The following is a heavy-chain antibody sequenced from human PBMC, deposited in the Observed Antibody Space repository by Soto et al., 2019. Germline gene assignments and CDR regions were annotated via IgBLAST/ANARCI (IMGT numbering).Heavy chain of an antibody. V-gene: IGHV3-21*01. D-gene: IGHD3-22*01. CDR1: GFTFSSYS. Sequence: GGSLRLSCAASGFTFSSYSMNWVRQAPGKGLEWVSSISSSSSYIYYADSVKGRFTISRDNAKNSLYLQMNSLRAEDTAVYYCARDQSYYDSSGYYYPSAFDIWGQGTMVTVSS. J-gene: IGHJ3*02. CDR3: ARDQSYYDSSGYYYPSAFDI. CDR2: ISSSSSYI.